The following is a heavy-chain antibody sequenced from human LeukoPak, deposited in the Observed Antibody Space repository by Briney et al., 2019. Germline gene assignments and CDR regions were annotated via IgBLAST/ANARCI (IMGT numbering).Heavy chain of an antibody. V-gene: IGHV1-2*02. CDR3: ARGYYYDSSDPIGEEDNWFDP. CDR2: INPNSGGT. CDR1: GYTFTGYY. Sequence: GASVKVSCKASGYTFTGYYMHWVRQAPGQGLEWMGWINPNSGGTNYAQKFQGGVTMTRDTSISTAYMELSRLRSDDTAVYYCARGYYYDSSDPIGEEDNWFDPWGQGTLVTVSS. J-gene: IGHJ5*02. D-gene: IGHD3-22*01.